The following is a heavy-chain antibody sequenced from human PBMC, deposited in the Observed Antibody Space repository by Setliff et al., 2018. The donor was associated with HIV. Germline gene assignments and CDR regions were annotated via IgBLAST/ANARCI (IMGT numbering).Heavy chain of an antibody. J-gene: IGHJ6*02. CDR3: ARFPVLGGMDV. Sequence: ASVKVSCKASGYTFSSHTIHWVRQAPGQGLEWMGWINTGNGNTKYSQKFQDRVTITRDTSANTGYMEVRSLRSDDTAVYYCARFPVLGGMDVWGQGTTVTVSS. V-gene: IGHV1-3*04. D-gene: IGHD1-20*01. CDR2: INTGNGNT. CDR1: GYTFSSHT.